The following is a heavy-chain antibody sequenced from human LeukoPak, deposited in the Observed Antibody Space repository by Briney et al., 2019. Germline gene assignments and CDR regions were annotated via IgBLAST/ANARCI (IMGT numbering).Heavy chain of an antibody. V-gene: IGHV3-21*01. CDR1: GFAFSSYS. D-gene: IGHD6-25*01. CDR3: ARERHTFDP. Sequence: GGSLRLSCAASGFAFSSYSMSWVRQAPGKGLEWVSSITSSSSYIYYADSVKGRFTISRDDAKNSLYLQTNSLRVEDTAVYYCARERHTFDPWGQGTLVTVSS. CDR2: ITSSSSYI. J-gene: IGHJ5*02.